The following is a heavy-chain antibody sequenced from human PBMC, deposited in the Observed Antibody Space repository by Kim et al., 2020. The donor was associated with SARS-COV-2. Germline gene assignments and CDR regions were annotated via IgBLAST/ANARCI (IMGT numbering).Heavy chain of an antibody. CDR3: AGSYGAFDI. V-gene: IGHV3-7*03. Sequence: GGSLRLSCAASGFTFSSYWMSWVRQAPGKGLEWVSNIKQDGSEKFYADSVKGRFTISRDNAKNSLYLQMNSLRAEDTAVYYCAGSYGAFDIFGQGTMCT. D-gene: IGHD1-26*01. CDR2: IKQDGSEK. CDR1: GFTFSSYW. J-gene: IGHJ3*02.